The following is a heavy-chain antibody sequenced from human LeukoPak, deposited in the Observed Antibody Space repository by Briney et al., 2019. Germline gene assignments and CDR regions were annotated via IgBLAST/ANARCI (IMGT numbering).Heavy chain of an antibody. V-gene: IGHV4-34*01. CDR1: GGSFSGYY. J-gene: IGHJ5*02. Sequence: SETLSLTCAVYGGSFSGYYWSWIRQPPGKGLEWIGEINHSGSTNYNPSLKSRVTISVDTSKNQFSLKLSSVTAADTAVYYCARHAKPSIVGATNDWFDPWGQGTLVTVSS. CDR3: ARHAKPSIVGATNDWFDP. D-gene: IGHD1-26*01. CDR2: INHSGST.